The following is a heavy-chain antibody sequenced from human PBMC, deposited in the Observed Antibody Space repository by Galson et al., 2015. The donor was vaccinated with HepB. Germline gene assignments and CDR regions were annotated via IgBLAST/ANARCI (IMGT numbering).Heavy chain of an antibody. V-gene: IGHV4-39*01. CDR3: VRHHFQDFDWVFNLFDN. CDR2: IYYSGST. Sequence: LRLSCAASGFTFSSYSMHWVRQAPGKGLEWIGSIYYSGSTYYNPSLKSRVATPLDTSRNQLSLKLSSVTAADTAVYYCVRHHFQDFDWVFNLFDNWGQGTLVTVSS. CDR1: GFTFSSYSMH. D-gene: IGHD3-9*01. J-gene: IGHJ4*02.